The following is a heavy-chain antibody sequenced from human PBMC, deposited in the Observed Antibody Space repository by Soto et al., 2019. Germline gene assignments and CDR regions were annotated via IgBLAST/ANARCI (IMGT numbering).Heavy chain of an antibody. CDR2: IYPGDSDT. V-gene: IGHV5-51*01. D-gene: IGHD6-13*01. Sequence: SLKISCQGSGYRFSTFSIAWVRQMPGKGLEWMGIIYPGDSDTRYSPSFQGQVTISADKSISTAYLQWSSLKASDTAMYYCARHGIAAAGTGWFDPWGQGTLVTVSS. J-gene: IGHJ5*02. CDR3: ARHGIAAAGTGWFDP. CDR1: GYRFSTFS.